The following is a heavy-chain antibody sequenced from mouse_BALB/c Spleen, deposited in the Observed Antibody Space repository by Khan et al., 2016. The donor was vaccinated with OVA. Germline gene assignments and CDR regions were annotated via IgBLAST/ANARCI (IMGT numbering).Heavy chain of an antibody. D-gene: IGHD2-4*01. CDR3: ARNYDYDEGLTY. J-gene: IGHJ3*01. CDR1: GFSLTNYG. V-gene: IGHV2-2*02. Sequence: QVQLKESGPGLVQPSQSLSITCTVSGFSLTNYGVHWVRQSPGKGLEWLGLIWSGGSTDYNAAFISRLSISKDNSKSQVFFKMNSLQANDTAIYYCARNYDYDEGLTYWGQGTLVTVSA. CDR2: IWSGGST.